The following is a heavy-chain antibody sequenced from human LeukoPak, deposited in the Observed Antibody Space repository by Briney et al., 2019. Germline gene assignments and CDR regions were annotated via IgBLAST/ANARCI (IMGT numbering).Heavy chain of an antibody. CDR3: AKDRTAGGDVLMVYAIPPVDAFDI. CDR2: ISGSGGST. J-gene: IGHJ3*02. D-gene: IGHD2-8*01. V-gene: IGHV3-23*01. CDR1: GFTFSSYA. Sequence: GGSLRLSCAASGFTFSSYAMSWVRQAPGKGLEWVSAISGSGGSTYYADSVKGRFTISRDNSKNTLYLQMNSLRAEDTAVYYCAKDRTAGGDVLMVYAIPPVDAFDIWGQGTMVTVSS.